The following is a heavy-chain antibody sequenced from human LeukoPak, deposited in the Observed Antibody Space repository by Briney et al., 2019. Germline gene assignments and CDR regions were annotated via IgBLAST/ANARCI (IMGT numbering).Heavy chain of an antibody. V-gene: IGHV3-30*02. Sequence: PGGSLRLSCAASGFTFDDYGMSWVRQAPGKGLEWVAFIRYDGSYKYYADSVKGRFTISRDNSKNTLYLQMNSLRAEDTAVYYCAKDWATRPAWYSSSWYVPDYWGQGTLVTVSS. CDR3: AKDWATRPAWYSSSWYVPDY. CDR1: GFTFDDYG. J-gene: IGHJ4*02. D-gene: IGHD6-13*01. CDR2: IRYDGSYK.